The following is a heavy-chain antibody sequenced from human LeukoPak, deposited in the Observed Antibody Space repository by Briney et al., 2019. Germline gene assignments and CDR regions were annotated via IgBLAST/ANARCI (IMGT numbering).Heavy chain of an antibody. CDR1: GFTFSSYS. Sequence: PGGSLRLSCAASGFTFSSYSMNWVRQAPGKGLEWVSYISSSSSTIYYADSVKGRFTISRDNAKNSLYLQMNSLRAEDTAVYYCARESPPTKKNAFDIWGQGTMVTVSS. J-gene: IGHJ3*02. V-gene: IGHV3-48*01. D-gene: IGHD2-2*01. CDR3: ARESPPTKKNAFDI. CDR2: ISSSSSTI.